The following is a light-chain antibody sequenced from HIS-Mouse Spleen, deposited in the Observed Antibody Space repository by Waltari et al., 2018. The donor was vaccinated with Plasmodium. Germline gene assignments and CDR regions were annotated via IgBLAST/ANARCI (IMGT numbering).Light chain of an antibody. CDR2: RNN. V-gene: IGLV1-47*01. CDR1: SSNIGSHS. J-gene: IGLJ2*01. CDR3: AAWDDSLSAVV. Sequence: QSVLTQPPSASGTPGQRVTISCSGSSSNIGSHSVYWYQQLPGTAPKPRIYRNNQRPSGVPDRFSGSKSGTSASLAISGLRSEDEADYYCAAWDDSLSAVVFGGGTKLTVL.